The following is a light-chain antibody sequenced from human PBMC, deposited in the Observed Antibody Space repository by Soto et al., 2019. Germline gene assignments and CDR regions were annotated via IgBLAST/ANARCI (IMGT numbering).Light chain of an antibody. CDR3: QQYGSSPWT. CDR1: QTIRSNY. V-gene: IGKV3-20*01. CDR2: GAS. Sequence: ETVLTQSPGTLSLSPEERATLSCRASQTIRSNYLAWYRQTPGQAPRLLIYGASNRATGIADRFSGSGSRTDFSLIISRLGPEDFALYYCQQYGSSPWTFGQGTKVEIK. J-gene: IGKJ1*01.